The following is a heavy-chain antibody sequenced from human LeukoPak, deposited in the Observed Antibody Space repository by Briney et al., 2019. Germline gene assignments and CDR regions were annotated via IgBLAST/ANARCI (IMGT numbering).Heavy chain of an antibody. CDR3: ARLREIPVFGVVTKSTSYFDY. CDR1: GFTFSSYY. J-gene: IGHJ4*02. D-gene: IGHD3-3*01. CDR2: IKQDRSEK. Sequence: GGSLRLSCAASGFTFSSYYMNWVRQAPGKGLELVANIKQDRSEKYYVDSVKGRFTISRDNAKNSLYLQMNSLRAEDTAVYYCARLREIPVFGVVTKSTSYFDYWGQGTLVTVSS. V-gene: IGHV3-7*01.